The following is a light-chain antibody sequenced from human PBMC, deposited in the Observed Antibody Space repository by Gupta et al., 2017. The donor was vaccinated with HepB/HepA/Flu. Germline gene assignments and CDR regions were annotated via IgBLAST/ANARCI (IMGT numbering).Light chain of an antibody. CDR3: QQEISYPIT. Sequence: DIQVTQSPSSLSASVGDRVTITCRASQDINNYLAWFQQKPGKAPKSLIYAASNLQTGVPSKFSGSGSGTDFTLTISSLQPEDSATYYCQQEISYPITFGGGTKVDIK. CDR1: QDINNY. CDR2: AAS. J-gene: IGKJ4*01. V-gene: IGKV1-16*02.